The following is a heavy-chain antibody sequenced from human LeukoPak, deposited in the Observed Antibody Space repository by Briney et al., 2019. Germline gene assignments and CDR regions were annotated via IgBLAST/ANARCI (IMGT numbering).Heavy chain of an antibody. Sequence: GGSVKVSCKASGYTFTGYYMHWVRQAPGQGLEWMGWINPNSGGTNYAQKFQGRVTMNRDTSISTAYMQLSRLRSDDPAVYYCASDLLWFGESPYYFDYWGQRTLVTVSS. V-gene: IGHV1-2*02. J-gene: IGHJ4*02. CDR1: GYTFTGYY. CDR2: INPNSGGT. D-gene: IGHD3-10*01. CDR3: ASDLLWFGESPYYFDY.